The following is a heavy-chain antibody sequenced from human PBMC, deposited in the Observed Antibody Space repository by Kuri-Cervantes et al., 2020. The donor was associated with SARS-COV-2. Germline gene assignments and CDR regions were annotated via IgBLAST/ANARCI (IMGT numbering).Heavy chain of an antibody. CDR2: ISSSGSTI. D-gene: IGHD3-10*01. V-gene: IGHV3-11*04. CDR1: GFTFSDYY. CDR3: ARDLLQSGSGSYYYGMDV. Sequence: GGSLRLSCAASGFTFSDYYMSWIRQAPGKGLEWVSYISSSGSTIYYADSVKGRFTISRDNAKNTLYLQMNSLRAEDTAVYYCARDLLQSGSGSYYYGMDVWGQGTTVTVSS. J-gene: IGHJ6*02.